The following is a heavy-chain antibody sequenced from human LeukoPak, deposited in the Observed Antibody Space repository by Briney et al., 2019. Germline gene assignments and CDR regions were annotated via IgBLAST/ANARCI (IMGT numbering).Heavy chain of an antibody. D-gene: IGHD3-9*01. J-gene: IGHJ5*02. Sequence: GGSLRLSCAASGFTFSSYEMNWVRQAPRKGLEWVSYISSSGSTIYYADSVKGRFTISRDNAKNSLYLQMNSLRAEDTAVYYCARQYYDILTGYYNGNWFDPWGQGTLVTVSS. CDR2: ISSSGSTI. CDR3: ARQYYDILTGYYNGNWFDP. V-gene: IGHV3-48*03. CDR1: GFTFSSYE.